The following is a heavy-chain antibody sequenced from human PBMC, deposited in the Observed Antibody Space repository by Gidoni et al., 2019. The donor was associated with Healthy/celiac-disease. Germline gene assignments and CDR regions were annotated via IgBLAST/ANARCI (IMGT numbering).Heavy chain of an antibody. Sequence: QVQLVQSGAEVKKPGASVKVSCKASGYTFTGYYMHWVRQAPGQGLEWMGWINPNSGGTNYAQKVQGRVTMTRDTSISTAYMELSRLRSDDTAVHYCARGGDAKYDILTGFDYWGQGTLVTVSS. CDR2: INPNSGGT. CDR1: GYTFTGYY. CDR3: ARGGDAKYDILTGFDY. V-gene: IGHV1-2*02. D-gene: IGHD3-9*01. J-gene: IGHJ4*02.